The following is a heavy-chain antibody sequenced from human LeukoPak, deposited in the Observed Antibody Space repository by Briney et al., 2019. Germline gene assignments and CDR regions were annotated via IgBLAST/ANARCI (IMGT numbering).Heavy chain of an antibody. J-gene: IGHJ4*02. CDR3: ARGWRRLGGYNLIGFGY. CDR1: GGSFSGYY. Sequence: SETLSLTCAVYGGSFSGYYCSWIRQPPGKGLEWIGEINHSGSTNYNPSLKSRVTISVDTSKNQFSLKLSSVTAADTAVYYCARGWRRLGGYNLIGFGYWGQGTLVTVSS. V-gene: IGHV4-34*01. CDR2: INHSGST. D-gene: IGHD5-24*01.